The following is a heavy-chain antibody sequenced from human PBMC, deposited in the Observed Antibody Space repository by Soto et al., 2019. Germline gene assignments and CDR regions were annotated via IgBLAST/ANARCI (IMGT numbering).Heavy chain of an antibody. CDR3: AREKPYSSSWYHDY. CDR1: GGSISSSGYY. D-gene: IGHD6-13*01. CDR2: INHSGST. J-gene: IGHJ4*02. Sequence: SETLSLTCTVSGGSISSSGYYWGWIRQPPGKGLEWIGEINHSGSTNYNPSLKSRVTISVDTSKNQFSLKLSSVTAADTAVYYCAREKPYSSSWYHDYWGQGTLVTVSS. V-gene: IGHV4-39*07.